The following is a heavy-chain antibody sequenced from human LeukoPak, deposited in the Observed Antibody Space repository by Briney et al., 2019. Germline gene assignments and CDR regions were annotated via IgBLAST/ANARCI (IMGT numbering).Heavy chain of an antibody. V-gene: IGHV3-21*01. Sequence: PGGSLRLSCAASGCTFSSYSMTWVRQAPGKGLEWVSSISSSSSYIYYADSVKGRFTISRDNAKNSLYLQMNSLRAEDTAVYYCARDPADGDYVDYWGQGTLVTVSS. CDR3: ARDPADGDYVDY. CDR1: GCTFSSYS. J-gene: IGHJ4*02. D-gene: IGHD4-17*01. CDR2: ISSSSSYI.